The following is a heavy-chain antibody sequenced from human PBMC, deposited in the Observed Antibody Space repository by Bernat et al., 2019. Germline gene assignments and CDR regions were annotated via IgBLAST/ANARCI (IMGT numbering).Heavy chain of an antibody. J-gene: IGHJ4*02. CDR3: ARDWGYQIC. Sequence: VQLVESGGGLVKPGGSLRLSCAASGFTFSNYAMHWVRQAPGKGLEWVAVISYDGSNTYYADSVKGRFTISRDNSKNTLYLQMNSLRAEDTAVYYCARDWGYQICWGQGTLVTVSS. V-gene: IGHV3-30-3*01. CDR1: GFTFSNYA. CDR2: ISYDGSNT. D-gene: IGHD3-16*01.